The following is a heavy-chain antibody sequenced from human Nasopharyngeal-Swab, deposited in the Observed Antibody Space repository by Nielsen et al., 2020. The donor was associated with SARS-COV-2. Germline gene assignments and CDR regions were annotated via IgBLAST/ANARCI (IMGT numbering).Heavy chain of an antibody. Sequence: SETLSLTCTVSGDSISSSYWSWLRQPPGKGLEWIGYIYYRGNTNYNPSLKSRVTMSADTSKNTFSLKLSSVTAADTAVYYCEREMPQGITGHTSDWGQGTMVTVSS. J-gene: IGHJ3*01. CDR3: EREMPQGITGHTSD. CDR1: GDSISSSY. D-gene: IGHD1-20*01. CDR2: IYYRGNT. V-gene: IGHV4-59*13.